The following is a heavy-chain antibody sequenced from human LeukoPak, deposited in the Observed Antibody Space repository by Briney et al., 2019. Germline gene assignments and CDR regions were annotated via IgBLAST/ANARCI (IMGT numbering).Heavy chain of an antibody. D-gene: IGHD3-3*01. J-gene: IGHJ6*04. CDR3: AYYDFWSGYHGNLDV. CDR2: INPNSGGT. Sequence: GASVKVSCKASGYTFTGYYMHWVRQAPGQGLEWMGWINPNSGGTNYAQKFQGRVTMTRDTSISTAYMELSRLRSDDTAVYYCAYYDFWSGYHGNLDVWGKGTTVTVSS. V-gene: IGHV1-2*02. CDR1: GYTFTGYY.